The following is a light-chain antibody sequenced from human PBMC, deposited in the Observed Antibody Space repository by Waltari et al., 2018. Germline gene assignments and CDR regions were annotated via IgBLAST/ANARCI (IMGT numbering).Light chain of an antibody. J-gene: IGKJ4*01. Sequence: DIVMTQSPDSLSVSLGERATINCKSSQSVLYSSNNKNYLAWYQHSPGQPPKLLISWASTRESGVPDRFSGSGSGTDFTLTISSLQAEDVAVYYCQQYYSTLTCGGGTKVEIK. CDR2: WAS. V-gene: IGKV4-1*01. CDR3: QQYYSTLT. CDR1: QSVLYSSNNKNY.